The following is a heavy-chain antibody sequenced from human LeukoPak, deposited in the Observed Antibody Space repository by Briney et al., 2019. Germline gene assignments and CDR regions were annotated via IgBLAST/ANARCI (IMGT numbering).Heavy chain of an antibody. CDR2: ISWNSGSI. J-gene: IGHJ4*02. CDR1: GFTFDDYA. D-gene: IGHD6-13*01. Sequence: GRSLRLSCAASGFTFDDYAMHWVRQAPGKGLEWVSGISWNSGSIGYADSVKGRFTIFRDNAKNSLYLQMNSLRAEDMALYYCAKGNSSSPRRGDFDYWGQGTLVTVSS. V-gene: IGHV3-9*03. CDR3: AKGNSSSPRRGDFDY.